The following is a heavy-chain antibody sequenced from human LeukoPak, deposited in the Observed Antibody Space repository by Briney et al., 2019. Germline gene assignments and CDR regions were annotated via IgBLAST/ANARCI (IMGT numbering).Heavy chain of an antibody. CDR3: ARVGYDILTGHYYFDY. CDR2: ISSSSSYI. J-gene: IGHJ4*02. V-gene: IGHV3-21*01. D-gene: IGHD3-9*01. CDR1: GFTFSSYS. Sequence: GGSLRLSCAASGFTFSSYSMNWVRQAPGKGLERVSSISSSSSYIYYADSVKGRFTVSRDNAKNSLYLQMNSLRAEDTAVYYCARVGYDILTGHYYFDYWGQGTLVTVSS.